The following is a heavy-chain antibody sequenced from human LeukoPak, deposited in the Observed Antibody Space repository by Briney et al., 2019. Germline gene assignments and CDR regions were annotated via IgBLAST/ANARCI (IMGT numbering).Heavy chain of an antibody. Sequence: SETLSLTCTVSGGSISSSSYYWGWIRPPPGKGLEWIGSSYYSGSTYYNPSLKSRVTISVDTSKNQFSLKLSSVTAADTAVYYCARGKGAFDIWGQGTMVTVSS. CDR1: GGSISSSSYY. CDR2: SYYSGST. J-gene: IGHJ3*02. CDR3: ARGKGAFDI. V-gene: IGHV4-39*07.